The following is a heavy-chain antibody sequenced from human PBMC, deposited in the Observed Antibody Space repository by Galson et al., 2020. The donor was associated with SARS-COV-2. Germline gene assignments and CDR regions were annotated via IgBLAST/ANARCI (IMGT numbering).Heavy chain of an antibody. CDR2: INSDGSST. CDR3: TRAYYDFWSGYFKTNYYYGMDV. J-gene: IGHJ6*02. Sequence: GESLKISCAASGFTFSSYWMHWVRQAPGKGLVWVSRINSDGSSTSYADSVKGRFTISRDNAKNTLYLQMNSLRAEDTAVYYCTRAYYDFWSGYFKTNYYYGMDVWGQGTTVTVSS. V-gene: IGHV3-74*01. CDR1: GFTFSSYW. D-gene: IGHD3-3*01.